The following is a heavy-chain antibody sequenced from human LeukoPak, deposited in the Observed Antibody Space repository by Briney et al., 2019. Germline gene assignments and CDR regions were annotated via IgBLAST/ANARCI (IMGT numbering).Heavy chain of an antibody. CDR3: ARVATTVTTQYEYYFYMDV. Sequence: ASVKVSCKASGYTFSNYGFFWVRQAPGQGLEWMGWISPYNGNTNYVQKLQGRVTMTTDTSTSTAYMQLRSLRSDDTAVYYCARVATTVTTQYEYYFYMDVWGKGTTVTVSS. J-gene: IGHJ6*03. CDR1: GYTFSNYG. CDR2: ISPYNGNT. V-gene: IGHV1-18*01. D-gene: IGHD4-17*01.